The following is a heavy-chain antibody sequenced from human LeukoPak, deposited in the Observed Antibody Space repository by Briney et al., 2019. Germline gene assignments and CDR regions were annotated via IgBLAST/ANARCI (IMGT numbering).Heavy chain of an antibody. Sequence: PGESLKISCKGSGYSFTSYWIGWVRQMPGKGLEWMGIIYPGDSDTRYSPSFQGQVTISADKSISTAYLQWSSLKASDTAMYYCARHSTGGYSYGFVGPFDYWGQGILVTVSS. D-gene: IGHD5-18*01. CDR2: IYPGDSDT. V-gene: IGHV5-51*01. CDR3: ARHSTGGYSYGFVGPFDY. J-gene: IGHJ4*02. CDR1: GYSFTSYW.